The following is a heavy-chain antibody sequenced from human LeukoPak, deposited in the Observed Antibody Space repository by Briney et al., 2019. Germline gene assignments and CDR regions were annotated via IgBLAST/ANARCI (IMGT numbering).Heavy chain of an antibody. J-gene: IGHJ6*02. V-gene: IGHV1-18*04. CDR2: ISAYNGNT. CDR3: ALWGNSYYYYGMDG. CDR1: GGTFSSYA. Sequence: GASVKVSCKAPGGTFSSYAISWVRQAPGQGLEWMGWISAYNGNTNYAQKLPGRVTMTTDTSTSTAYMELRSLRSDDTAVYYFALWGNSYYYYGMDGGGQGTTVTV. D-gene: IGHD7-27*01.